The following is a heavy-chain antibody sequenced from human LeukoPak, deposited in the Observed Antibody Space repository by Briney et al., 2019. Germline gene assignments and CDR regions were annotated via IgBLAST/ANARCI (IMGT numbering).Heavy chain of an antibody. J-gene: IGHJ6*02. Sequence: AGGSLRLSCAASGFTFSSYSMNWVRQAPGKGLEWVSYISSSSSTMYYADSVKGRFTISRDNAKNSLYLQMNSLRAEDTAVYYCATDTWGLYYYGMDVWGQGTTVTVSS. D-gene: IGHD1-26*01. V-gene: IGHV3-48*01. CDR3: ATDTWGLYYYGMDV. CDR1: GFTFSSYS. CDR2: ISSSSSTM.